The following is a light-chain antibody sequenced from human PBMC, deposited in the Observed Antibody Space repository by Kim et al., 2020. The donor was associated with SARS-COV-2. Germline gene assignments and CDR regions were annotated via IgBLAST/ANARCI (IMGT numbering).Light chain of an antibody. CDR1: QSVLYSPNNKNS. CDR2: WAS. J-gene: IGKJ1*01. V-gene: IGKV4-1*01. Sequence: ATINCKSSQSVLYSPNNKNSLAWYQQKPGQPPKLLIYWASTRESGVPDRFSGGGSGTDFTLTISSLQAEDVSVYYCQQYYTTPWTFGQGTKVDIK. CDR3: QQYYTTPWT.